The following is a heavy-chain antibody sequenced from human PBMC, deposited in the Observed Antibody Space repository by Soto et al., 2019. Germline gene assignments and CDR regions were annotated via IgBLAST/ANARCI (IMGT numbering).Heavy chain of an antibody. Sequence: GGSLRLSCAASGFIFSTYAMQWVRQAPGKGLEWVAVISNDGRSKYYSDSVEGRFTISRDNSKNTVYLHMNGLRPEDTALQHCEKDGGPGGTFDYWGQGTMVTVSS. CDR3: EKDGGPGGTFDY. J-gene: IGHJ4*02. CDR2: ISNDGRSK. D-gene: IGHD3-16*01. CDR1: GFIFSTYA. V-gene: IGHV3-30*18.